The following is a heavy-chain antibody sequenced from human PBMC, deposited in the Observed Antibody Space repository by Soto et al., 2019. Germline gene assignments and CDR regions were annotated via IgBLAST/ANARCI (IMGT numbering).Heavy chain of an antibody. Sequence: QLQLQESGPGLVKPSETLSLTCNVSGGSTSGLYWSWFRQFPGKGLELIAYMYYNGESVYNPSLERWGTQSGDTGQKPLFLVLGSMAGADTAIFFCSRGREVVAVGYWGPGAPVAVS. CDR1: GGSTSGLY. CDR2: MYYNGES. V-gene: IGHV4-59*12. D-gene: IGHD2-15*01. CDR3: SRGREVVAVGY. J-gene: IGHJ4*03.